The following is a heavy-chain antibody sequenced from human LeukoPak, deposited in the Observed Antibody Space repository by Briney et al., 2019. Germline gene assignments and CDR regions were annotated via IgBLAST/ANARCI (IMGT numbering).Heavy chain of an antibody. CDR1: GGSISSSSYY. D-gene: IGHD3-16*02. V-gene: IGHV4-39*07. CDR3: ARVVLGAHSALMITFGGVIVSYFDY. J-gene: IGHJ4*02. Sequence: SETLSLTCTVSGGSISSSSYYWGWIRQPPGKGLEWIGSIYYSGSTYYNPSLKSRVTISVDTSKNQFSLKLSSVTAADTAVYYCARVVLGAHSALMITFGGVIVSYFDYWGRGTLVTVSS. CDR2: IYYSGST.